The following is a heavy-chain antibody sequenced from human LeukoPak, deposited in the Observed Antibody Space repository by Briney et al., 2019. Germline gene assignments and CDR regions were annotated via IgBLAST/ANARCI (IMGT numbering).Heavy chain of an antibody. CDR1: GHSFKDHG. J-gene: IGHJ4*02. CDR2: MRYDGSQI. CDR3: AKRLWIGDSLGGPFDY. Sequence: GGSLSLSCVAPGHSFKDHGMHWVRQARGKGPEGVAFMRYDGSQILYTDSVKRRFIISRDNSKSTLHLQIDRLRVDDTAVYYCAKRLWIGDSLGGPFDYSGQGTLVTVSP. V-gene: IGHV3-30*02. D-gene: IGHD1-1*01.